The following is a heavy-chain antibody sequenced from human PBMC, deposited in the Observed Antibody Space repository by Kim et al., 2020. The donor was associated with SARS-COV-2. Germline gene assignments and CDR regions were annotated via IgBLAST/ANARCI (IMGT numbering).Heavy chain of an antibody. CDR3: AIWGVGRGSDFYYYYGMDV. CDR1: GFTFSSYA. V-gene: IGHV3-23*01. CDR2: ISGSGGST. J-gene: IGHJ6*02. D-gene: IGHD3-16*01. Sequence: GGSLRLSCAASGFTFSSYAMSWVRQAPGKGLEWVSAISGSGGSTYYADSVKGRFTISRDNSKNTLYLQMNSLRAEDTAVYYCAIWGVGRGSDFYYYYGMDVWGQGTTVSVSS.